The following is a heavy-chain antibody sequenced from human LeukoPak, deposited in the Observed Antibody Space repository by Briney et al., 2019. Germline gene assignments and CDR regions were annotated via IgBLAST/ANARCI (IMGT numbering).Heavy chain of an antibody. D-gene: IGHD5-18*01. J-gene: IGHJ4*02. CDR1: GFTFSSYE. Sequence: PGGSLRLSCAASGFTFSSYEMNWVRQAPGKGLEWVSYISSSGSTIYYADSVKGRFTISRDNAKNSLYLQMNSLRAEDTAVYYCAGVQVSHVLYYFDYWGQGTLVTVSS. CDR3: AGVQVSHVLYYFDY. V-gene: IGHV3-48*03. CDR2: ISSSGSTI.